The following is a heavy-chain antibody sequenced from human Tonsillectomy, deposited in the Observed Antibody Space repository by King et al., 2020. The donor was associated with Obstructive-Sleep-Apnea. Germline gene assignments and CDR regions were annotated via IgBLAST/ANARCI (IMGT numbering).Heavy chain of an antibody. CDR1: GGSISSSY. CDR2: IYYSGST. V-gene: IGHV4-59*01. J-gene: IGHJ4*02. Sequence: VQLQESGPGLVKPSETLSLTCTVSGGSISSSYWSWIRQPPGKGLEWIGYIYYSGSTNYNPFLRSRVTILVDTSKNQFSLKLSSVTAADTSIYYCVRVRTVPTLDCWSQGIRITVSS. D-gene: IGHD4-11*01. CDR3: VRVRTVPTLDC.